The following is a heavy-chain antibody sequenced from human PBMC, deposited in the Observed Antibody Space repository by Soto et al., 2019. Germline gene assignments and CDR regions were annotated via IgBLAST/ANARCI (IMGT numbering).Heavy chain of an antibody. CDR2: FDPEGGET. D-gene: IGHD3-3*01. CDR3: AKDRGDYDFWSGYYRTPDYYYYYGMDV. V-gene: IGHV1-24*01. Sequence: GASVKVSCKVSGYTLTKLSMHWVRQAPGKGLEWMGIFDPEGGETIYAQKFQGRVTMTEDTSIDTAYMELSSLRSDDTAVYYCAKDRGDYDFWSGYYRTPDYYYYYGMDVWGQGTTVTVSS. J-gene: IGHJ6*02. CDR1: GYTLTKLS.